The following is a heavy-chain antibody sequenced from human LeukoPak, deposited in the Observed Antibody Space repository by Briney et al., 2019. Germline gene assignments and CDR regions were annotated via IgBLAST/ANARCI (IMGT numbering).Heavy chain of an antibody. V-gene: IGHV5-51*01. CDR3: AMRAGTTGTTWWFDP. Sequence: GESLKISCKGSGYSFTSYWIGWVRQMPGKGLEWMGIIYPGDSDTRYSPSFQGQVTISADKSISTAYLQWSSLKASDTAMYYCAMRAGTTGTTWWFDPRGQGTLVTVSS. D-gene: IGHD1-1*01. CDR2: IYPGDSDT. CDR1: GYSFTSYW. J-gene: IGHJ5*02.